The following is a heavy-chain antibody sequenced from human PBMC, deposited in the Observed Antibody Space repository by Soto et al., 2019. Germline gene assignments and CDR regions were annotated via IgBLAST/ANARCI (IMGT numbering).Heavy chain of an antibody. V-gene: IGHV4-34*01. CDR2: INHSGST. D-gene: IGHD6-13*01. CDR3: ARLAAGIYYYYYYMDV. Sequence: SETLSLTCAVYGGSFSGYYWSWIRQPPGKGLEWIGEINHSGSTNYNPSLKSRVTISVDTSKNQFSLKLSSVTAADTAVYYCARLAAGIYYYYYYMDVWGKGTTVTVSS. CDR1: GGSFSGYY. J-gene: IGHJ6*03.